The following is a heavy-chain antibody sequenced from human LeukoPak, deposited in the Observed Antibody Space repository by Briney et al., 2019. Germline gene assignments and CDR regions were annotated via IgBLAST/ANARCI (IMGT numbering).Heavy chain of an antibody. V-gene: IGHV3-13*01. J-gene: IGHJ6*04. D-gene: IGHD3-10*02. Sequence: QAGGSLRLSCAASGFTFSSYDIHWVRHATGKGLEWVSGIGTAGEIYYPGSVKGRFTISRENAKNSLYLQMNSLRAEDTAVYYCAELGITMVGGVWGKGTTVTISS. CDR2: IGTAGEI. CDR1: GFTFSSYD. CDR3: AELGITMVGGV.